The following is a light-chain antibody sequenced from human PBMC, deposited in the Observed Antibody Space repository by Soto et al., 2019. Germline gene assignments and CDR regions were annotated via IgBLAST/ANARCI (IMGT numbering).Light chain of an antibody. J-gene: IGKJ3*01. Sequence: DVQRTECPTSLSATVGDRVTITCRASQDIRNFVAWYQQKPGKAPKLLIYAASTLQSEVPSRFSGSGSGTDFTLTINSLQPEDVATYSCQKYSSVPVFGPGTKVEIK. CDR3: QKYSSVPV. CDR2: AAS. CDR1: QDIRNF. V-gene: IGKV1-27*01.